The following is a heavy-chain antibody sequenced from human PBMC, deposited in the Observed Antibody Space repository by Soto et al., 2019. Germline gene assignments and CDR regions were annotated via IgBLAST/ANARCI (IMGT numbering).Heavy chain of an antibody. V-gene: IGHV3-23*01. Sequence: EVQLLESGGGLVQPGGSLRLSCAASGFTFSSYAMSWVRQAPGQGLEWASAISGSGGSTYYADSVKGRFTISRDNSKNTLYLKMNSLRAEDTAVYYCAKVGKYYYYGMDVWGQGTTVTVSS. CDR2: ISGSGGST. CDR3: AKVGKYYYYGMDV. J-gene: IGHJ6*02. CDR1: GFTFSSYA.